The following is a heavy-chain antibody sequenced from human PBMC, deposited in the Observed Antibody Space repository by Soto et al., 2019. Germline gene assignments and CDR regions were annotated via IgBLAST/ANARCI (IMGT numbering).Heavy chain of an antibody. CDR1: GFSFNTSG. CDR2: IAFDGSQE. D-gene: IGHD2-21*02. CDR3: ATKVRVTNYIYYGMDV. V-gene: IGHV3-30*03. Sequence: QVQLVESGGGVVQPGRALRLSCAASGFSFNTSGMHWVRQAPGKGLEWVAVIAFDGSQEFYGDSVRGRFTISRDNSKNTLLLQMKSLTPEDTAVYYCATKVRVTNYIYYGMDVWGQGTTVTVSS. J-gene: IGHJ6*02.